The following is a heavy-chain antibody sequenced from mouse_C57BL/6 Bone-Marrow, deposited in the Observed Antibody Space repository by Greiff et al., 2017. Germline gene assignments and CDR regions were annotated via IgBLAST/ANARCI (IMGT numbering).Heavy chain of an antibody. CDR3: ARWYYYGSSWYYFDY. Sequence: VQLQQSGPELVKPGASVKISCKASGYTFTDYYMNWVKQSHGKSLEWIGDINPNNGGTSYNQKFKGKATLTVDKSSSTAYMELRSLTSEDSAVYYCARWYYYGSSWYYFDYWGQGTTLTVSS. CDR1: GYTFTDYY. V-gene: IGHV1-26*01. D-gene: IGHD1-1*01. CDR2: INPNNGGT. J-gene: IGHJ2*01.